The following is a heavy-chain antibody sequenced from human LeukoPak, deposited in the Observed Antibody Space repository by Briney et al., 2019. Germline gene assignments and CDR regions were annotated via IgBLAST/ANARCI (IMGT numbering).Heavy chain of an antibody. Sequence: SVKVSCKASGGTFSSYAISWVRQAPGQGLEWMGRIIPIFGTANYAQNFQGRVTITTDESTSTAYMQLSSLRSEDTAVYYCARDHQIRTKDYYYYYYMDVWGKGTTVTVSS. CDR3: ARDHQIRTKDYYYYYYMDV. J-gene: IGHJ6*03. CDR1: GGTFSSYA. CDR2: IIPIFGTA. D-gene: IGHD1-14*01. V-gene: IGHV1-69*05.